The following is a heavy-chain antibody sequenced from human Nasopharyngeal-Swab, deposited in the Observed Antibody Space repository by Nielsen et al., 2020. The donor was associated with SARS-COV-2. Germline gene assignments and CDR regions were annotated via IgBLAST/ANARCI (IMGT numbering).Heavy chain of an antibody. J-gene: IGHJ3*02. V-gene: IGHV3-64D*06. CDR2: INDYEDRP. Sequence: GGSLRLSCSASGFTFSIHAMHWVRQAPGKGLEYVSTINDYEDRPYYADSVKGRFTISRDNSKNTLYLQMSSLRPEDTAVYWCVKDLRGRYGFESWGQGTMVTVSS. CDR3: VKDLRGRYGFES. CDR1: GFTFSIHA. D-gene: IGHD3-16*01.